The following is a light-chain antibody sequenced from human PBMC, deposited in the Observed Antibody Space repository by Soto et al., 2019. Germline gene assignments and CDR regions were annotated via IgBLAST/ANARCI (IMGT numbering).Light chain of an antibody. CDR1: QSVSSN. J-gene: IGKJ5*01. Sequence: EIVMTQSPATLSVSPGERATLSCRASQSVSSNLAWFQQRPGQAPRLLIYDASNRATGIPARFSGSGSGTDFTLTISSLEPEDFAFYYCQQRSNWPPTFGQGTRLEIK. CDR3: QQRSNWPPT. V-gene: IGKV3-11*01. CDR2: DAS.